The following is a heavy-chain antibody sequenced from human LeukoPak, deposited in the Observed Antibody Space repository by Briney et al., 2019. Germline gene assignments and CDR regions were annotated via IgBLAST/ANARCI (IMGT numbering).Heavy chain of an antibody. D-gene: IGHD6-13*01. Sequence: SETLSLTCAVYGGSFSGYYWSWIRQPPGKGLEWIGEINHSGSTNYNPSLKSRVTISVDTSKNQFSLKLSSVTAADTAVYYCARGPAAGTLPFDYWGQGTLVTVSS. J-gene: IGHJ4*02. CDR3: ARGPAAGTLPFDY. CDR1: GGSFSGYY. CDR2: INHSGST. V-gene: IGHV4-34*01.